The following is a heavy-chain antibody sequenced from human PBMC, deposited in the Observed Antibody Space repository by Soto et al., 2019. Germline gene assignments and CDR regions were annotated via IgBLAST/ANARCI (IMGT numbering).Heavy chain of an antibody. J-gene: IGHJ5*02. CDR1: ADTFTSYY. D-gene: IGHD2-15*01. CDR2: INPNGGST. Sequence: ASVKVSCKAPADTFTSYYIHWVRQAPGHGLEWMGIINPNGGSTRLAQTFQGRITMTTDTSTSTVYMELRSLRSEDTAVYYCARGRGGYCSGGIWYRLLDPWGQGTLVTVSS. CDR3: ARGRGGYCSGGIWYRLLDP. V-gene: IGHV1-46*01.